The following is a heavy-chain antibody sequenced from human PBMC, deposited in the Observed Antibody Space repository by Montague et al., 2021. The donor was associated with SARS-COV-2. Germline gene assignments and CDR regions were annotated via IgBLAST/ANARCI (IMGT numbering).Heavy chain of an antibody. CDR2: IYHSGNT. D-gene: IGHD2-21*02. J-gene: IGHJ4*02. CDR3: ARDLLPRRTAIKTISFGLDD. V-gene: IGHV4-59*01. Sequence: SETLSLTCTVSGGFISSSYWSWIRQPPGKGLEWIGYIYHSGNTNYNPSLKSRVTISIDTSMNQFPLSLSSMTAADTAVYFCARDLLPRRTAIKTISFGLDDWGQGTLVTVSS. CDR1: GGFISSSY.